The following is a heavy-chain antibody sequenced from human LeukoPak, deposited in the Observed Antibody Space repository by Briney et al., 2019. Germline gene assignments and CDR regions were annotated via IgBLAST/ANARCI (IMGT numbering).Heavy chain of an antibody. J-gene: IGHJ6*03. Sequence: ASVKVSCKASGYSFTEHYIYWVRQAPGQGLEWVGWINCNSGDANSARKFQGRVTMTRDTSVSTAYMDLSSVTSDDSAVYFCARSAGHCSNGICFTDYYMDVWGRGTTVTVSS. V-gene: IGHV1-2*02. CDR1: GYSFTEHY. D-gene: IGHD2-8*01. CDR2: INCNSGDA. CDR3: ARSAGHCSNGICFTDYYMDV.